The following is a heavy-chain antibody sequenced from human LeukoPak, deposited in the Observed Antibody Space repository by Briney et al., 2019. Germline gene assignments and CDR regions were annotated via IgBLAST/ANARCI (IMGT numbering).Heavy chain of an antibody. CDR2: IKQDGSEK. J-gene: IGHJ4*02. Sequence: PGGSLRLSCAASGFTFSDHYMDWVRQAPGKGLEWVANIKQDGSEKYYVDSVKGRFTISRDNAKNSLYLQMNSLRAEDTAVYYCARVHYGDYVGFGPELSFDHWGQGTLVTVSS. CDR1: GFTFSDHY. CDR3: ARVHYGDYVGFGPELSFDH. V-gene: IGHV3-7*01. D-gene: IGHD4-17*01.